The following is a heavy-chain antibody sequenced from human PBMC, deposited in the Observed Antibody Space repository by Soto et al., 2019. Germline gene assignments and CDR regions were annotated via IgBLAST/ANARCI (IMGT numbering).Heavy chain of an antibody. V-gene: IGHV4-39*01. CDR2: IYYSGRS. CDR1: GGSITSSSSY. Sequence: QLHLRESGPGLVKPSETLSLTCTVSGGSITSSSSYWGWIRQPPGKGLEWIGGIYYSGRSYYNPSLKGRVTISVDTSKNQFSLKLSSVTASDTAVYYCATQEVGGSYVYKCDPGGQGTLVTVSS. D-gene: IGHD1-26*01. CDR3: ATQEVGGSYVYKCDP. J-gene: IGHJ5*02.